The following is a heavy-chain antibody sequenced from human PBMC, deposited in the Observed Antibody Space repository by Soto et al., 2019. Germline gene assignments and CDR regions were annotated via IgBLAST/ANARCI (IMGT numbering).Heavy chain of an antibody. CDR2: INHSGST. Sequence: SETLSLTCAVYGGSFSGYYWSWIRQPPGKGLEWIGEINHSGSTNYNPSLKSRVTISVDTSKNQFSLKLSSVTAADTAVYYCARGLTMVRGVLPWSYYFDYWGQGTLVTVSS. V-gene: IGHV4-34*01. CDR3: ARGLTMVRGVLPWSYYFDY. D-gene: IGHD3-10*01. CDR1: GGSFSGYY. J-gene: IGHJ4*02.